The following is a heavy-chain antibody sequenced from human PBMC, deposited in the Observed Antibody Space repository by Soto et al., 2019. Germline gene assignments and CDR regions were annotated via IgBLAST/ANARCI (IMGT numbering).Heavy chain of an antibody. CDR1: GFTFSSYW. CDR3: ASDYDSSGYHSTF. CDR2: INSEGTRS. Sequence: GGSLRLSCVASGFTFSSYWMHWVRQAPGKGLVWVSQINSEGTRSEHADSVKGRFTISRDNAKNTLYLQMNDLRAEDTAVYYCASDYDSSGYHSTFWGQGALVTV. J-gene: IGHJ1*01. D-gene: IGHD3-22*01. V-gene: IGHV3-74*01.